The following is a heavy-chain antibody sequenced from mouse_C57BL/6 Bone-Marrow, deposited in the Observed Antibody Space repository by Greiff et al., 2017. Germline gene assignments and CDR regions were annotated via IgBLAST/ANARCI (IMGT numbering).Heavy chain of an antibody. CDR2: IRNKANGYTT. J-gene: IGHJ2*01. CDR1: GFTFTDYY. CDR3: ARSLTVFDY. Sequence: EVKLVESGGGLVQPGGSLSLSCAASGFTFTDYYMSWVRQPPGKALEWLGFIRNKANGYTTEYSASVKGRFTIARDNSQSLLYLQMTALSAEDSATYYCARSLTVFDYWGQGTTLTVSS. V-gene: IGHV7-3*01. D-gene: IGHD4-1*01.